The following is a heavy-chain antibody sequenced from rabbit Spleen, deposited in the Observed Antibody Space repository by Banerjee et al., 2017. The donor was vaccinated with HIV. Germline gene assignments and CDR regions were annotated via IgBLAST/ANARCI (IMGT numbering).Heavy chain of an antibody. V-gene: IGHV1S45*01. CDR3: ARDTSSSFSSYGMDL. Sequence: QEQLVESGGGLVQPEGSLTLTCKASGFPFSSDYDMCWVRQAPGKGLEWIACIGTGSSGSTYYASWAKGRFTTSKTSSTTVTLQMTSLTAADTATYFCARDTSSSFSSYGMDLWGPGTLVTVS. J-gene: IGHJ6*01. CDR2: IGTGSSGST. D-gene: IGHD1-1*01. CDR1: GFPFSSDYD.